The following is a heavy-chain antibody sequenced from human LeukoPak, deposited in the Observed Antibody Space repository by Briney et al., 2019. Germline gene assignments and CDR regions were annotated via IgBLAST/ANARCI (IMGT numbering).Heavy chain of an antibody. CDR1: GYTFTGYY. CDR2: INPNSGGT. Sequence: ASVKVSCKASGYTFTGYYMHWVGQAPGQGLEWMGRINPNSGGTNYAQKFQGRVTMTRDTSISTAYMELSRLRSDDTAVYYCARDSGDAVAVNWYFDLWGRGTLVTVSS. D-gene: IGHD6-19*01. V-gene: IGHV1-2*06. CDR3: ARDSGDAVAVNWYFDL. J-gene: IGHJ2*01.